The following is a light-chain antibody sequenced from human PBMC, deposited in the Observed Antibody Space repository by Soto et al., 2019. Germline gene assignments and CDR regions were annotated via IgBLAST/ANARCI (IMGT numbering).Light chain of an antibody. CDR2: GAS. V-gene: IGKV1-39*01. J-gene: IGKJ1*01. CDR3: LQYHYWWT. CDR1: RTINTY. Sequence: DVRMTQSPSSLSASVGDTITITCRASRTINTYLNWFQQKPGEPPRLLIYGASTLHDGVPSRFSGSGSGADFTLTISSLQSEDFAVYYCLQYHYWWTFGQGTKVDIK.